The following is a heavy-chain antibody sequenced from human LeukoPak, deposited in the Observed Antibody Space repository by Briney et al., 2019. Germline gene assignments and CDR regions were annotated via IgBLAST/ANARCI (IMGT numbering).Heavy chain of an antibody. CDR2: IIPIFGTA. V-gene: IGHV1-69*05. CDR3: ARDRRGGYYYDSSGDFDY. D-gene: IGHD3-22*01. Sequence: SVKVSCKASVGTFSSYAISWVRQARGQGLEWMGGIIPIFGTANYAQKFQGRVTITTDESTSTAYMELSSLRSKDTTVYYCARDRRGGYYYDSSGDFDYWGQGTLVTVSS. J-gene: IGHJ4*02. CDR1: VGTFSSYA.